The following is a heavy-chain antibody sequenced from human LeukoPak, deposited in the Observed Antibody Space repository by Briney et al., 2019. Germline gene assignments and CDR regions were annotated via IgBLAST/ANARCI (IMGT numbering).Heavy chain of an antibody. CDR1: GGSFSGDY. D-gene: IGHD6-19*01. CDR2: INHSGST. V-gene: IGHV4-34*01. CDR3: ARRPRYSSGWYYFDS. J-gene: IGHJ4*02. Sequence: PSETLSLTCAVYGGSFSGDYWNWIRQPPGKGLEGIGEINHSGSTNSNPSLKSRVTISVDRSKNQFSLKLRSVAAADTAVYYCARRPRYSSGWYYFDSWGQGTLVTVSS.